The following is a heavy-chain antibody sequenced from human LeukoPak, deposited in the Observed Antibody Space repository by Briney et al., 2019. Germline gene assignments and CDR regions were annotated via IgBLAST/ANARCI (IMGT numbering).Heavy chain of an antibody. CDR2: IRYDGSNK. D-gene: IGHD2-15*01. CDR3: AKISGVCSGGSCYSPYFDY. Sequence: PGGSLRLSCAASGFTFSSYGMHWVRQAPGKGLEWVAFIRYDGSNKYYADSVKGRFTISRDNSKNTLYLQMNSLRAEDTAVYYCAKISGVCSGGSCYSPYFDYWGQGTLVTVSS. V-gene: IGHV3-30*02. CDR1: GFTFSSYG. J-gene: IGHJ4*02.